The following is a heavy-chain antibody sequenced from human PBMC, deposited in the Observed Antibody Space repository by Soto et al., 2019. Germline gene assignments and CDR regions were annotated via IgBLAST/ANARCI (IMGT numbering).Heavy chain of an antibody. Sequence: WGSPRLSCAASGFTFSNAWMSWVRQAPGKGLEWVGRIKSKTDGGTTDYAAPVKGRFTISRDDSKNTLYLQMNSLKTEDTAVYYCTYCSGGSCYYYGMDVWGQGTTVTVSS. CDR1: GFTFSNAW. CDR2: IKSKTDGGTT. D-gene: IGHD2-15*01. J-gene: IGHJ6*02. CDR3: TYCSGGSCYYYGMDV. V-gene: IGHV3-15*01.